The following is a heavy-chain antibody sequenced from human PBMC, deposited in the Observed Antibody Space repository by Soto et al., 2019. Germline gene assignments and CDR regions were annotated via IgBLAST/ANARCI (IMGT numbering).Heavy chain of an antibody. J-gene: IGHJ5*02. Sequence: QLMESGGGVVQPGKALRISYAASGFAFNSHSMQWVRQAQGKGLEWLALMTSDGSSKFYADSVKGRCTISRDNSKNTLYLDMNSLRNEDTAVYYCARDRVIRYTGYELDLWRQGTLVTVSS. CDR2: MTSDGSSK. CDR1: GFAFNSHS. CDR3: ARDRVIRYTGYELDL. D-gene: IGHD5-12*01. V-gene: IGHV3-30-3*01.